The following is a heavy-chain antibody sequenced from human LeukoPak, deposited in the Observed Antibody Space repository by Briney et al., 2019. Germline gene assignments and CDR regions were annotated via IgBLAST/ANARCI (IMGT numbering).Heavy chain of an antibody. CDR1: GGSISIYY. Sequence: SETLSLTCTVSGGSISIYYWSWILQPPGKGLEWIGYIYYSGSTNYNPSLKSRVTISVDTSKNQFSLKLSSVTAADTAVYYCARGAAAGKGDAFDIWGQGTMVTVSS. V-gene: IGHV4-59*01. CDR2: IYYSGST. CDR3: ARGAAAGKGDAFDI. D-gene: IGHD6-13*01. J-gene: IGHJ3*02.